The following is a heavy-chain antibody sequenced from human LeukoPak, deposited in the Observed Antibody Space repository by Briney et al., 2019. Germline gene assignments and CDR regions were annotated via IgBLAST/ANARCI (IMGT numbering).Heavy chain of an antibody. Sequence: SETLSLTCTVSGGSISSYYWSWIRQPPGKGLEWVGYIYYSGSTNYTPSLKSRVTISVDTSKNQFSLKLSSVTAADTAVYYCARESAYCGGDCYPDAFDIWGQGTMVTVSS. CDR2: IYYSGST. J-gene: IGHJ3*02. CDR1: GGSISSYY. V-gene: IGHV4-59*01. D-gene: IGHD2-21*02. CDR3: ARESAYCGGDCYPDAFDI.